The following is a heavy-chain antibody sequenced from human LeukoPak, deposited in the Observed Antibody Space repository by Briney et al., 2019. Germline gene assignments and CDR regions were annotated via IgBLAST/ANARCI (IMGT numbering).Heavy chain of an antibody. Sequence: SQTLSLTCTVSGDSISSGDYYWSWIRQPPEKGLEWIGYIYYSGSTYYNPSLKSRVTISVDTSKNQFSLKLSSVTAADTAVYYCARGKAASGWPYYYYYGMDVWGQGTTVTVSS. J-gene: IGHJ6*02. CDR2: IYYSGST. D-gene: IGHD6-13*01. CDR3: ARGKAASGWPYYYYYGMDV. CDR1: GDSISSGDYY. V-gene: IGHV4-30-4*01.